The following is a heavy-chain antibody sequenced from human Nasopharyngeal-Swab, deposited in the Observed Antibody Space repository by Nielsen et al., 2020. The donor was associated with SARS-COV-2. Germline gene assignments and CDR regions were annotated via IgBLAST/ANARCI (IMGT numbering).Heavy chain of an antibody. D-gene: IGHD2-15*01. J-gene: IGHJ3*02. CDR3: ARVLTRNLVVALVLDAFYI. CDR2: IYYSGST. CDR1: GGSISSGGYY. Sequence: SETLSLTCTVSGGSISSGGYYWSWIRQHPGKGLEWIGYIYYSGSTYYNPSLKSRVTISVDTSKNQFSLKLSSVTAADTAVYYCARVLTRNLVVALVLDAFYIWGQGTMFTVSS. V-gene: IGHV4-31*03.